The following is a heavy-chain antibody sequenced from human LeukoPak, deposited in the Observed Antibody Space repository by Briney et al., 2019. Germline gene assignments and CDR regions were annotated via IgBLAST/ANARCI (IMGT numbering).Heavy chain of an antibody. D-gene: IGHD2/OR15-2a*01. CDR2: ISYSGST. V-gene: IGHV4-39*01. CDR1: GGSISSSSYF. CDR3: ARSVNIVAEYYFDY. Sequence: PETLSLTCTVSGGSISSSSYFWGWIRQPPGKGLEWIGSISYSGSTYYNPSLKSRVTISVGTSKNQFSLKLNSVTAADTAVYYCARSVNIVAEYYFDYWGQGTLVTVSS. J-gene: IGHJ4*02.